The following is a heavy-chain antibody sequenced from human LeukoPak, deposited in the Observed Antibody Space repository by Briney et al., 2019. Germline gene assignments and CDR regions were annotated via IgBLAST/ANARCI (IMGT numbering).Heavy chain of an antibody. CDR1: GYSLTDYY. V-gene: IGHV1-2*02. CDR3: ARGAVIITTNASDI. Sequence: ASVKVSCKASGYSLTDYYLHWVRQAPGQGLEWMGWINPNSGGTNYAQKFQGRVTMTRDTSISTDYLELSTLRSDDTAVYCGARGAVIITTNASDIRGQGTMVTVSS. J-gene: IGHJ3*02. CDR2: INPNSGGT. D-gene: IGHD3-22*01.